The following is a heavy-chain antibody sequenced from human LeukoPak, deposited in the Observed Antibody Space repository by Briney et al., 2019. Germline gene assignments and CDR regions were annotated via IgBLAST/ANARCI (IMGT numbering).Heavy chain of an antibody. CDR1: GYTFTNYY. Sequence: GASVKVSCEASGYTFTNYYIHWVRQAPGQGLEWMGIINPTGGSASYAQKFQGRVSMTSDTSTSTLYLELSSLRSEDTAVYYCARDKSGSRWRWFDPWGQGTPVTVSS. D-gene: IGHD6-13*01. V-gene: IGHV1-46*01. CDR3: ARDKSGSRWRWFDP. J-gene: IGHJ5*02. CDR2: INPTGGSA.